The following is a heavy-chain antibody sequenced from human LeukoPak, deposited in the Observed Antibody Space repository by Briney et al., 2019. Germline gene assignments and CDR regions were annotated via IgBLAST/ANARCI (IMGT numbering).Heavy chain of an antibody. CDR2: IYSGGST. V-gene: IGHV3-66*02. D-gene: IGHD3-22*01. J-gene: IGHJ4*02. CDR3: ARVPGSSGYYDY. Sequence: PGGSLRLSCAASGFTFSSYEMNWVRQAPGKGLEWVSVIYSGGSTYYADSVKGRFTISRDNSKNTLYLQMNSLRAEDTAVYYCARVPGSSGYYDYWGQGTLVTVSS. CDR1: GFTFSSYE.